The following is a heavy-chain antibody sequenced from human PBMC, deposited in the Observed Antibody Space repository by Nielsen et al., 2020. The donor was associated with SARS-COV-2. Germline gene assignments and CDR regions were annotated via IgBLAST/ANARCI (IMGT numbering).Heavy chain of an antibody. V-gene: IGHV3-30-3*01. Sequence: GESLKISCAAFGFTFSNYGLHWVRQAPAKGPEWVAVISYDGSTQYYADSVKGRFTISRDNSRNTLYLQMESLSAEDTAIYYCAREYKKGDGPGIYYYYGMDVWGQGTTVTVSS. D-gene: IGHD2-21*01. J-gene: IGHJ6*02. CDR2: ISYDGSTQ. CDR1: GFTFSNYG. CDR3: AREYKKGDGPGIYYYYGMDV.